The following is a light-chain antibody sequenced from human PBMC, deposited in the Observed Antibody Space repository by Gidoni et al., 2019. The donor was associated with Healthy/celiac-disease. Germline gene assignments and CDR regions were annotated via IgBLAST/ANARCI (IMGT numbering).Light chain of an antibody. CDR1: SSDVGGYNY. CDR3: SSYTSSSTVV. Sequence: QPTLNQPAQVSGSPGQSITISCTGTSSDVGGYNYVSWYQQHPGKAPKLMIYEVSTRPSAVSNRFSGSKSGNTASLTISGLQAEDEADYYCSSYTSSSTVVFGGGTKLTVL. CDR2: EVS. J-gene: IGLJ2*01. V-gene: IGLV2-14*01.